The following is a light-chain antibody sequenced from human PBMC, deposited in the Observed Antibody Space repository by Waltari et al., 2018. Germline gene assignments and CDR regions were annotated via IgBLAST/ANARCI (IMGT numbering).Light chain of an antibody. Sequence: EIVLTQSPAILSFSPGERATLSCRASQRVGTYLAWYQQRPGQSPRLLIYDASYRATGIPGRFSGSGSETDFTLTISSLQPEDFAVYYCQQRRSWPLTFGGGTRVQI. CDR3: QQRRSWPLT. V-gene: IGKV3-11*01. CDR2: DAS. J-gene: IGKJ4*01. CDR1: QRVGTY.